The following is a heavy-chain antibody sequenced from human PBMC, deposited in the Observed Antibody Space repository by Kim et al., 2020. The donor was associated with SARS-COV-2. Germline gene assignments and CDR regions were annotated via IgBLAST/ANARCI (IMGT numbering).Heavy chain of an antibody. CDR2: IYSGGSST. J-gene: IGHJ3*02. CDR1: GFTFSSYA. D-gene: IGHD5-18*01. V-gene: IGHV3-23*03. Sequence: GGSLRLSCAASGFTFSSYAMSWVRQAPGKGLEWVSVIYSGGSSTYYADSVKGRFTISRDNSKNTLYLQMNSLRAEDTAVYYCAQGYSYGEGAFDIWGQGKMVTVSS. CDR3: AQGYSYGEGAFDI.